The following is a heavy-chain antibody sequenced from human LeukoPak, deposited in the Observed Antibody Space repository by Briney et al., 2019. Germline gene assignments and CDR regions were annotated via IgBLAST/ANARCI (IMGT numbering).Heavy chain of an antibody. CDR1: GYTFTSYY. J-gene: IGHJ5*02. CDR3: ARVGWLRSAGGSNWFDP. CDR2: INPSGGST. Sequence: ASVKVSCKASGYTFTSYYMHWVRQAPGQGLGWMGIINPSGGSTSYAQKFQGRVTMTRDTSTSTVYMELSSLRSEDTAVYYCARVGWLRSAGGSNWFDPWGQGTLVTVSS. V-gene: IGHV1-46*01. D-gene: IGHD5-12*01.